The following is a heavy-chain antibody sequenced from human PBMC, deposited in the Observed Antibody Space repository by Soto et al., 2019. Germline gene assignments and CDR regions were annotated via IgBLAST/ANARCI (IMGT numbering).Heavy chain of an antibody. V-gene: IGHV3-23*01. CDR1: GITFSSYS. CDR2: ISGNGRII. D-gene: IGHD3-3*01. J-gene: IGHJ3*02. CDR3: AKPYFHFWSGYYAAPKEDAFDI. Sequence: GSLIVSCESSGITFSSYSVNWVLQAPGTGLEWVAGISGNGRIIHYAESVKGRFTVSRVNSQNTVYLQLNSLRAEDTALYYCAKPYFHFWSGYYAAPKEDAFDIWGQRTMVTVSS.